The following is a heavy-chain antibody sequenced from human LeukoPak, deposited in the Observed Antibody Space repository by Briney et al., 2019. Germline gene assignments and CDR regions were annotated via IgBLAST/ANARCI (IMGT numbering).Heavy chain of an antibody. D-gene: IGHD6-25*01. CDR1: GGSISTYY. CDR2: IYSSGST. Sequence: SETLSLTCTLSGGSISTYYWSWIRQPAREGLEWIGRIYSSGSTNYNPSLKSRVTMSVDTSKNQFSLKLSSVTAADTAVYYCARPADDGFDIWGQGTMVTVSA. V-gene: IGHV4-4*07. CDR3: ARPADDGFDI. J-gene: IGHJ3*02.